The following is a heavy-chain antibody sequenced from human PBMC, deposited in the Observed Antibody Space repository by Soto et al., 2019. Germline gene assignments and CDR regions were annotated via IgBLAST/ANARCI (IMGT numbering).Heavy chain of an antibody. CDR1: GFTFSTYS. D-gene: IGHD3-22*01. V-gene: IGHV3-48*01. Sequence: PGGSLRLSCAASGFTFSTYSVNWVRQAPGKGLEWVSYISSSSSTIFYTDSVKGRFTVSRDNAKNSLYLQMNSLRAEDTAVYYCARSTYYYDSSGPPAYWGQGTLVTVSS. CDR3: ARSTYYYDSSGPPAY. J-gene: IGHJ4*02. CDR2: ISSSSSTI.